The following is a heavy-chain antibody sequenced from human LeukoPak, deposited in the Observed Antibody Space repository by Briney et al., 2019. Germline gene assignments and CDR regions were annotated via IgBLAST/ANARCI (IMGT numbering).Heavy chain of an antibody. CDR3: AKAPVTTCRGAFCYPFDY. J-gene: IGHJ4*02. Sequence: GGSLRLSCAASGFTLSSYAMSWVRQAPGKGLEWVSAISDTGNTYHVDSVKGRFTISRVSSKNTLFLQMNRLRPEDAAVYYCAKAPVTTCRGAFCYPFDYWGLGTLVTVSS. CDR1: GFTLSSYA. D-gene: IGHD2-15*01. CDR2: ISDTGNT. V-gene: IGHV3-23*01.